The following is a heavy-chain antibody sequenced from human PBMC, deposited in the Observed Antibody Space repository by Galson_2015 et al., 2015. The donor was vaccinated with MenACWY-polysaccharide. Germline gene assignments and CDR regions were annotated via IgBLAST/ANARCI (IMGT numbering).Heavy chain of an antibody. CDR3: TRADCSGRTCYFAY. J-gene: IGHJ4*02. Sequence: SVKVSCKASGGTFDDHGFTWLRQAPGQGLEWVGRIIPLQDKPNYAQKIQDRATITADKSTSTVYMELSSLTSEDTAVYYCTRADCSGRTCYFAYWGQGTLVTVSS. V-gene: IGHV1-69*04. CDR1: GGTFDDHG. D-gene: IGHD2-15*01. CDR2: IIPLQDKP.